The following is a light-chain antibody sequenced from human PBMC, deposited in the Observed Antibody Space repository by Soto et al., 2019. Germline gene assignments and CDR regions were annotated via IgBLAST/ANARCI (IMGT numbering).Light chain of an antibody. CDR2: DTS. Sequence: EIVLTQSPGTLSLAPGERATLSCRASQSVNSGYLAWYQHTPGQAPRLLIYDTSTRATGIPDRFSGSGSGTDFTLTISRLEPEDFAVYYCQQYGSSPRTFSQGTKV. V-gene: IGKV3-20*01. CDR1: QSVNSGY. J-gene: IGKJ1*01. CDR3: QQYGSSPRT.